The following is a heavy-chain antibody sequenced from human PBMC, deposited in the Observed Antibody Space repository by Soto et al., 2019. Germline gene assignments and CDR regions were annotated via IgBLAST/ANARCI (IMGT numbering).Heavy chain of an antibody. J-gene: IGHJ4*02. Sequence: QVQLVQSGAEVKKPGASVKHSCRTSGYTFTHYYIHWVRQDPGQGLEWLAIINPASGSTNYAQDFQGRVTLTMDTSTTTVYMELSGLRAEDTAIFYCARDLAAGDHWGQGTLVTVSS. CDR2: INPASGST. D-gene: IGHD6-13*01. V-gene: IGHV1-46*01. CDR1: GYTFTHYY. CDR3: ARDLAAGDH.